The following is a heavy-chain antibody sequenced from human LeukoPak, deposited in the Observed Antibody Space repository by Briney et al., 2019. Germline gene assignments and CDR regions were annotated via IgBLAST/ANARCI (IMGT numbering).Heavy chain of an antibody. CDR3: ARGRRLGYCSSTSCHTTGMP. D-gene: IGHD2-2*02. Sequence: SETLSLTCAVYGGSFSGYYWSWIRQPPGKGLEWIGEINHSGSTNYNPSLKSRVTISVDTSKNQFSLKLSSVTAADTAVYYCARGRRLGYCSSTSCHTTGMPWGQGTLVPVSS. V-gene: IGHV4-34*01. CDR2: INHSGST. CDR1: GGSFSGYY. J-gene: IGHJ5*02.